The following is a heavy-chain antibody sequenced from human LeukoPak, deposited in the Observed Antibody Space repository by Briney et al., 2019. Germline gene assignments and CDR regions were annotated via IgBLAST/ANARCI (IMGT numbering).Heavy chain of an antibody. Sequence: PSETLSLTCSVSGGSISSLYWSWIRQPPGKGLEWIGYIYYTGSTNYNPSLKSRVTMFVDMSKNQFSLRLSSVTAADTAVCYCARHRAYSSSSPFDYWGQGTLVTVSS. V-gene: IGHV4-59*08. D-gene: IGHD6-6*01. CDR1: GGSISSLY. J-gene: IGHJ4*02. CDR3: ARHRAYSSSSPFDY. CDR2: IYYTGST.